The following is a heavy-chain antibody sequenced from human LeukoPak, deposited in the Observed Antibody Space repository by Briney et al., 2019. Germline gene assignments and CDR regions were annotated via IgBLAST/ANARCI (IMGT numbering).Heavy chain of an antibody. Sequence: GRPLRLSCAASGFTFDDYAMHWVRQAPGKGLEWVSGISWNSGSIGYADSVKGRFTISRDNAKNSLYLQMNSLRAEDMALYYCAKSITIFGVVIDACDIWGQGTMVTVSS. CDR3: AKSITIFGVVIDACDI. D-gene: IGHD3-3*01. V-gene: IGHV3-9*03. CDR2: ISWNSGSI. CDR1: GFTFDDYA. J-gene: IGHJ3*02.